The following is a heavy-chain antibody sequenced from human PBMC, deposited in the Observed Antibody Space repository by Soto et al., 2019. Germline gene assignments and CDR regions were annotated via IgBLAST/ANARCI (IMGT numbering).Heavy chain of an antibody. CDR1: GGSFSGYY. Sequence: QVQLQQWGAGLLKPSETLSLTCAVYGGSFSGYYWSWIRQPPGKGLEWIGEINHSGSTNYNPSLKSRVTISVDTSKNQFSLKLSSVTAADTAVYYCARSPRGKKVDIVVVPAAKRDYYYYMDVWGKGTTVTVSS. J-gene: IGHJ6*03. CDR2: INHSGST. D-gene: IGHD2-2*01. CDR3: ARSPRGKKVDIVVVPAAKRDYYYYMDV. V-gene: IGHV4-34*01.